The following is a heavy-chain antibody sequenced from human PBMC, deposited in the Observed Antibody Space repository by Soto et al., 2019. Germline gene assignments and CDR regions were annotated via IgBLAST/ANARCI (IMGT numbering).Heavy chain of an antibody. V-gene: IGHV3-30*01. CDR3: ARDTTSYSVSWYHWYFHL. D-gene: IGHD6-13*01. Sequence: QVQLVESGGGVVQPGRSLRLSCAASGFTFSSYAMHWVRKASGKGLEWVAGIYYDGSNKYYADSVKGRFSISRDNSTTTVYLQLFSVRAEDTSVYYCARDTTSYSVSWYHWYFHLWGRVYLFTVS. CDR2: IYYDGSNK. CDR1: GFTFSSYA. J-gene: IGHJ2*01.